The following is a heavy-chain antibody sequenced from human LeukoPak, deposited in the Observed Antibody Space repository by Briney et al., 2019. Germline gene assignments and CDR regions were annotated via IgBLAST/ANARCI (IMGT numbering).Heavy chain of an antibody. J-gene: IGHJ4*02. Sequence: SVKVFCKASGGTFSSYAISWVRQAPGQGLEWMGRIIPIFGTANYAQKFQGRVTITTDESTSTAYMELSSLRSEDTAVYYCARGSRYSSGWIDYWGQGTLVTVSS. CDR3: ARGSRYSSGWIDY. D-gene: IGHD6-19*01. CDR2: IIPIFGTA. V-gene: IGHV1-69*05. CDR1: GGTFSSYA.